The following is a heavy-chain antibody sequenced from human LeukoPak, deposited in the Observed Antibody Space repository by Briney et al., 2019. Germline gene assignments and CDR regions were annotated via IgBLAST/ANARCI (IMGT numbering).Heavy chain of an antibody. D-gene: IGHD3-22*01. Sequence: GGSLRLSCEASGFTFSSYGMHWVRQAPGKGLEWVAVIWYDGSDKYYADSVKGRFSISRDNSKNTLYLQMNSLRVEDTAVYYCARELPPVVNFYFDSWGQGTLVTVSS. J-gene: IGHJ4*02. CDR1: GFTFSSYG. CDR2: IWYDGSDK. V-gene: IGHV3-33*01. CDR3: ARELPPVVNFYFDS.